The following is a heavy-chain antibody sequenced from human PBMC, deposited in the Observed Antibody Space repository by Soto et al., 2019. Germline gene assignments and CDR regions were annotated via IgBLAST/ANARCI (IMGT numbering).Heavy chain of an antibody. Sequence: ASVKVSCKASGYTFTSYAMHWVRQAPGQGLEWMGGIIPIFGTANYAQKFQGRVTITADESTSTAYMELSSLRSEDTAVYYCARAKYYDFWSGYYLDYWGQGTLVTVSS. CDR2: IIPIFGTA. V-gene: IGHV1-69*13. CDR3: ARAKYYDFWSGYYLDY. CDR1: GYTFTSYA. D-gene: IGHD3-3*01. J-gene: IGHJ4*02.